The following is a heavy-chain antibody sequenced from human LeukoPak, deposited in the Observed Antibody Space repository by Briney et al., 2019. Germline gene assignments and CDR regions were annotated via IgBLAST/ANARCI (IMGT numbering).Heavy chain of an antibody. D-gene: IGHD3-16*01. CDR3: ARHKSSGGYKYYFDY. CDR1: DGSISSSSYY. Sequence: SETLSLTCTVSDGSISSSSYYWGWIRQPPGKGLEWIGSIYYSGSTYHNPSLKSRVTISVGTSKNQFSLKLSSVTAADTAVYYCARHKSSGGYKYYFDYWGQGTLVTVSS. J-gene: IGHJ4*02. V-gene: IGHV4-39*01. CDR2: IYYSGST.